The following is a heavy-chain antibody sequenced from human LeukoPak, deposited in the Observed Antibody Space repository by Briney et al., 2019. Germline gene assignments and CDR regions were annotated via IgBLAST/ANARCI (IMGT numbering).Heavy chain of an antibody. Sequence: PSQTLSLTCTVSGGSISSGGYYWSWIRQHPGKGLEWIGYIYYSGSTYYNPSLKSRVTISVDTSKNQFSLKLSSVTAADTAVYYCARGRQALRYYGSGSYPYYFDYWGQGTLVTVSS. D-gene: IGHD3-10*01. V-gene: IGHV4-31*03. CDR1: GGSISSGGYY. CDR2: IYYSGST. CDR3: ARGRQALRYYGSGSYPYYFDY. J-gene: IGHJ4*02.